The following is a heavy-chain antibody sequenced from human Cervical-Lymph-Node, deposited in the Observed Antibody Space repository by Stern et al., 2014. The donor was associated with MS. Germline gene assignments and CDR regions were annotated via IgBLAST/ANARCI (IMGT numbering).Heavy chain of an antibody. CDR3: ARDGGGPRYSYNGGNLDS. Sequence: QVQLQESGPGLVRPSETLSLTCTVSGGSVSGYYWSWLRQPPGKGLEWIAFMYHGGNSNYNPSLKSRVTISLDTSKNQFSLKLSSVTAADTAVYYCARDGGGPRYSYNGGNLDSWGLGTLVTVSS. CDR2: MYHGGNS. J-gene: IGHJ5*01. D-gene: IGHD5-18*01. V-gene: IGHV4-59*02. CDR1: GGSVSGYY.